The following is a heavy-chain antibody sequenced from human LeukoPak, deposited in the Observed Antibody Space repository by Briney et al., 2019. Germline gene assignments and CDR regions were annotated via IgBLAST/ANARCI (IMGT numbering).Heavy chain of an antibody. CDR1: GVAVSGYW. D-gene: IGHD1-26*01. Sequence: GGSLRLSCAAFGVAVSGYWMNWVRQAPGKGLEWVSLIYSGGSTYYADSVKGRFTISRDNSKNTLYLQMNSLRAEDTAVYYCARGLVGALGYWGQGTLVTVSS. V-gene: IGHV3-66*01. CDR2: IYSGGST. J-gene: IGHJ4*02. CDR3: ARGLVGALGY.